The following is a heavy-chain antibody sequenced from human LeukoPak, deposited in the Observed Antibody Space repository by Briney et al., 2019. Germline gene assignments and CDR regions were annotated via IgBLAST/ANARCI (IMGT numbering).Heavy chain of an antibody. CDR1: GFTFSSYW. Sequence: GGSLGLSCAASGFTFSSYWMSWVRQAPGKGLEWVANIKQDGSEKYYVDSVKGRFTISRDNAKNSLYLQMNSLRAEDTAVYYCARARAAAGHIYFDYWGQGTLVTVSS. D-gene: IGHD6-13*01. V-gene: IGHV3-7*01. J-gene: IGHJ4*02. CDR3: ARARAAAGHIYFDY. CDR2: IKQDGSEK.